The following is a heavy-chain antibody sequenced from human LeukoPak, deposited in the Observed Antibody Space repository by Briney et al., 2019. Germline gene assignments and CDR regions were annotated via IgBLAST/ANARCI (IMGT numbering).Heavy chain of an antibody. D-gene: IGHD4-17*01. J-gene: IGHJ4*02. CDR3: ARGADYGDKFDY. V-gene: IGHV4-59*01. CDR1: GGSISSYY. Sequence: PSETLCLTCTVSGGSISSYYWSWIRQPPGKGLEWIGYIYYSGSTNYNPSLKSRVTISVDTSKNQFSLKLSSVTAADTAVYYCARGADYGDKFDYWGQGTLVTVSS. CDR2: IYYSGST.